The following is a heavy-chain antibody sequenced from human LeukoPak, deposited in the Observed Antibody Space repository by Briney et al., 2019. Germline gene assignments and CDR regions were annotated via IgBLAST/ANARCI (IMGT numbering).Heavy chain of an antibody. CDR3: ARDLRSGSSPRGGFDY. Sequence: PGGSLRLSCAASGFTFSSYSMNWVRQAPGKGLEWVSVIYSGGSTYYADSVKGRFTISRDNSKNTLYLQMNSLRAEDTAVYYCARDLRSGSSPRGGFDYWGQGTLVTVSS. V-gene: IGHV3-66*01. CDR1: GFTFSSYS. J-gene: IGHJ4*02. D-gene: IGHD1-26*01. CDR2: IYSGGST.